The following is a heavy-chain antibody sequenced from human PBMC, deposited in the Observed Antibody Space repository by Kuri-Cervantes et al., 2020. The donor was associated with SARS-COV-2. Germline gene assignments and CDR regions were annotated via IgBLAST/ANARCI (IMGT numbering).Heavy chain of an antibody. CDR3: ARDLRLGKSLDY. CDR2: IGPSGTTK. V-gene: IGHV3-11*04. Sequence: GGSLRLSCTASGFIFSDYYMTWIRQAPGKGLEWVSNIGPSGTTKYYADSVMGRSTISRDNAKNSLYLQMSSLRAEDTAVYYCARDLRLGKSLDYWGQGTLVTVSS. J-gene: IGHJ4*02. CDR1: GFIFSDYY. D-gene: IGHD7-27*01.